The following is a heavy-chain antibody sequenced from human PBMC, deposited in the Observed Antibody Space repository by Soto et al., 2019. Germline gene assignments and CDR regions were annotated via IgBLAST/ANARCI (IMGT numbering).Heavy chain of an antibody. CDR3: ARDLRVWNYGEYNWFDP. D-gene: IGHD1-7*01. J-gene: IGHJ5*02. V-gene: IGHV1-69*13. Sequence: SVKVSCKASGGTFSSYAISWVRQAPGQGLEWMGGIIPIFGTANYAQKFQGRVTITADESTSTAYMELSSLRSEDTAVYYCARDLRVWNYGEYNWFDPWGQGTLVTVSS. CDR1: GGTFSSYA. CDR2: IIPIFGTA.